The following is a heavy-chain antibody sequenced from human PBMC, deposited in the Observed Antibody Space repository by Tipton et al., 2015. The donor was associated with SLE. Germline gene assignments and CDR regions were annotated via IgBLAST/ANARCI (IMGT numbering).Heavy chain of an antibody. CDR2: IYTSAST. V-gene: IGHV4-4*07. D-gene: IGHD1-26*01. CDR3: ARSGGSYYDY. J-gene: IGHJ4*02. CDR1: GGPISGYY. Sequence: TLSLTCTVSGGPISGYYWSWVRQPAGKGLEWIGRIYTSASTIYNPSLKSRVTLSSDTSKNQFSLRVRSVTAADTAVYYCARSGGSYYDYWGQGTLVTVSS.